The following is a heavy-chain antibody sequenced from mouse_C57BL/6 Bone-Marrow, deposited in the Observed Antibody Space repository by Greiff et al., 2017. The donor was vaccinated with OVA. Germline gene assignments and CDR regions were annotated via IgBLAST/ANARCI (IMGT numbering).Heavy chain of an antibody. V-gene: IGHV1-72*01. CDR1: GYTFTSYW. CDR3: ASYYGSSYGWYFDV. J-gene: IGHJ1*03. Sequence: QVQLQQPGAELVKPGASVKLSCKASGYTFTSYWMHWVKQRPGRGLEWIGRIDPNSGGTKYNEKFKSKATLTLDKPSSTAYMQLSSLTSEDSAVYYCASYYGSSYGWYFDVWGTGTTVTVSS. CDR2: IDPNSGGT. D-gene: IGHD1-1*01.